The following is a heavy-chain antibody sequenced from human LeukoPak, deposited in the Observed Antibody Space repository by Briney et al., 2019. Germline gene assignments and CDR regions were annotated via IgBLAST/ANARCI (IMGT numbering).Heavy chain of an antibody. D-gene: IGHD3-22*01. CDR1: GFTFSSYG. V-gene: IGHV3-30*02. Sequence: PGGSLRLSCAASGFTFSSYGMHWVCQAPGKGLEWVAFIRYDGSNKYYADSVKGRFTISRDNSKNTLYLQMNSLRAEDTAVYYCAKEIEYYDSSGYLLWGQGTLVTVSS. J-gene: IGHJ4*02. CDR3: AKEIEYYDSSGYLL. CDR2: IRYDGSNK.